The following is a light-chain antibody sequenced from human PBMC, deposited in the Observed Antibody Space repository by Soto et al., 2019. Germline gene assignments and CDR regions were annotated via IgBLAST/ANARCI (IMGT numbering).Light chain of an antibody. CDR2: GAS. V-gene: IGKV3-20*01. J-gene: IGKJ3*01. CDR1: QSINSNY. CDR3: KHYDSSRGFT. Sequence: ETVLTQSPGTLSLSPGERATLSCRASQSINSNYLVWYQQKPGQAPRLLIYGASSRVTGIADRFSGSGSGTDFTLTISRLEPEDFAVYYCKHYDSSRGFTFGPGTKVDIK.